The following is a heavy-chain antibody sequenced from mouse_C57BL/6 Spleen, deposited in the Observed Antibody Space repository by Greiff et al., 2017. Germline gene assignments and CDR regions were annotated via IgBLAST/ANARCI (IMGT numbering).Heavy chain of an antibody. V-gene: IGHV1-53*01. CDR1: GYTFTSYW. Sequence: QVHVKQPGTELVKPGASVKLSCKASGYTFTSYWMPWVKQRPGQGLAWIGNINPSNGGTNYNEKFKSKATLPVDKSSSTAYMQLSSLTSEDSAVYYCARRGDDEGGMDYWGQGTSVTVSS. D-gene: IGHD2-12*01. J-gene: IGHJ4*01. CDR2: INPSNGGT. CDR3: ARRGDDEGGMDY.